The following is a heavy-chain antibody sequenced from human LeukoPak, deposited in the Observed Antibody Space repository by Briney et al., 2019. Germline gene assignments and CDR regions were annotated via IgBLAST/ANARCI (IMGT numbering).Heavy chain of an antibody. V-gene: IGHV3-48*01. Sequence: GGSLRLSCAASGFTFSSYSMNWVRQAPGKGLEWVSYISSSSSTIYYADSVKGRFTISRDNAKNSLYLQMNSLRAEDTAVYYCAREKAIFGVVTSDFDYWGQGTLVTVSS. J-gene: IGHJ4*02. CDR2: ISSSSSTI. CDR1: GFTFSSYS. D-gene: IGHD3-3*01. CDR3: AREKAIFGVVTSDFDY.